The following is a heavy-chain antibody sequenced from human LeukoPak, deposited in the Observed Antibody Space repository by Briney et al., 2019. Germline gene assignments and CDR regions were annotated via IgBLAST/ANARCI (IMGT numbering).Heavy chain of an antibody. CDR1: GYSISSGYY. D-gene: IGHD3-9*01. Sequence: SETLSLTCTVSGYSISSGYYWGWIRQPPGKGLEWIGSIYHSGSTYYNPSLKSRVTISVDTSKNQFSLKLSSVTAADTAVYYCARGGYDILTGPAGYWGQGTLVTVSS. CDR3: ARGGYDILTGPAGY. V-gene: IGHV4-38-2*02. CDR2: IYHSGST. J-gene: IGHJ4*02.